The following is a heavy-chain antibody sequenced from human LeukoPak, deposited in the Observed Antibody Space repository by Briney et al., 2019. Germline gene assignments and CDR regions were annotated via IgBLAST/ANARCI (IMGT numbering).Heavy chain of an antibody. Sequence: GASVKVSCKASGYTFTGYYMHWVRQAPGQGLEWMGRINPNSGGTNYAQKFQGRVTMTRDTSISTAYMELSRLRSDDTAVYYCARDPGYCSGGSCYSFDYWGLGTLVTVSS. CDR1: GYTFTGYY. V-gene: IGHV1-2*06. D-gene: IGHD2-15*01. J-gene: IGHJ4*02. CDR3: ARDPGYCSGGSCYSFDY. CDR2: INPNSGGT.